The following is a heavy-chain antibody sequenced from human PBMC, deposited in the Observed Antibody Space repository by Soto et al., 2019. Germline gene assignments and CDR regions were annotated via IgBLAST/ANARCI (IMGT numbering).Heavy chain of an antibody. D-gene: IGHD1-7*01. V-gene: IGHV3-21*01. CDR1: EFSFSSDS. CDR2: ISSSGSFM. J-gene: IGHJ5*01. Sequence: EVQLVESGGGLVKPGGSLRLSCAASEFSFSSDSMGWVRQAPGKGLEWVSSISSSGSFMNYADSVKGRFTISRDNAKNSLYLQMSSLKDEDTAVYYCARDPPTGTTLDWVDSWGQGTLVTVSS. CDR3: ARDPPTGTTLDWVDS.